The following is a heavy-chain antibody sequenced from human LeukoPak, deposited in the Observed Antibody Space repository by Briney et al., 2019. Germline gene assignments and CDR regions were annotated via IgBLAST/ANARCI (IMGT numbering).Heavy chain of an antibody. CDR3: ASGYYYGSGSYRQTDY. CDR2: IWYDGSNK. J-gene: IGHJ4*02. CDR1: GFTFSSYG. Sequence: GRSLRLSCAASGFTFSSYGMHWVRQAPGKGLEWVAVIWYDGSNKYYADSVKGRFTISRDNSKNTLYLQMNSLRAEDTAVYYCASGYYYGSGSYRQTDYWGQGTLVTVSS. D-gene: IGHD3-10*01. V-gene: IGHV3-33*01.